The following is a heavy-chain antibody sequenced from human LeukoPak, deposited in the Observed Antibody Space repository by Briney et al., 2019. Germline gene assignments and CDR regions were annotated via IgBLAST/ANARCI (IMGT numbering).Heavy chain of an antibody. J-gene: IGHJ4*02. D-gene: IGHD2-2*01. CDR2: IGTTGINT. V-gene: IGHV3-21*01. CDR3: ARVGPYCSRTICYVDY. CDR1: GFSFSTYS. Sequence: GGSLRLSCAASGFSFSTYSMRWVRQAPGKGLEWVSSIGTTGINTHYAYSLKGRFTISKDYAKNSLYLQMNSLRAEDTAVYYCARVGPYCSRTICYVDYWGQGTLVTVSS.